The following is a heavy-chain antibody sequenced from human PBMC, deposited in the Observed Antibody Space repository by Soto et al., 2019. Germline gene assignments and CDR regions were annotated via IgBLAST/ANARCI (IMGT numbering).Heavy chain of an antibody. CDR3: ARDQVRKPYDFWSGYYTYYFDY. J-gene: IGHJ4*02. Sequence: GGSLRLSCAASGFTFDDYAMHWVRQAPGKGLEWVSGISWNSGSIGYADSVKGRFTISRDNAKNSLYLQMNSLRAEDTAVYYCARDQVRKPYDFWSGYYTYYFDYWGQGTLVTVSS. CDR2: ISWNSGSI. D-gene: IGHD3-3*01. V-gene: IGHV3-9*01. CDR1: GFTFDDYA.